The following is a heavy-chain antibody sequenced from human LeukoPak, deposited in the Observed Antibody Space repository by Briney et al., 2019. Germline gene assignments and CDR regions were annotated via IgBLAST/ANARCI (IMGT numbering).Heavy chain of an antibody. CDR3: ARAITVNYYDSSGNAGGYFDY. CDR2: MNPNSGNT. V-gene: IGHV1-8*01. J-gene: IGHJ4*02. CDR1: GYTFTSYD. Sequence: ASVKVSCKASGYTFTSYDINWVRQATGQGLEWMGWMNPNSGNTGYAQKFQGRVTMTRNTSISTAYMELSSLRSEDTAVYYCARAITVNYYDSSGNAGGYFDYWGQGTLVTVSS. D-gene: IGHD3-22*01.